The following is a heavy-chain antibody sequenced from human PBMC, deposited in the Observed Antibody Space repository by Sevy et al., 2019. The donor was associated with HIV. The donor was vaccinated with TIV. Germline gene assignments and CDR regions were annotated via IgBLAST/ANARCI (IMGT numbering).Heavy chain of an antibody. CDR1: GYTFTRYE. V-gene: IGHV1-8*01. CDR3: ARAIVTTVVTPVDY. D-gene: IGHD4-17*01. Sequence: ASVKVSCKASGYTFTRYEINWVRQATGQGLEWMGWMNPNSGDTGSVQKFQGRVTMTRNTSRSTAYMELSSLRSDDTAVYYCARAIVTTVVTPVDYWGQGTLVTVSS. J-gene: IGHJ4*02. CDR2: MNPNSGDT.